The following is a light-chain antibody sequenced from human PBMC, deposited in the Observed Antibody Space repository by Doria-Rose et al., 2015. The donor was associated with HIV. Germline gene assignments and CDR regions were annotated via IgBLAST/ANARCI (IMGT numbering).Light chain of an antibody. CDR1: QSLLYTSSNY. CDR3: QQYYDTPS. J-gene: IGKJ3*01. Sequence: DIRVTQSPESLGMSLGERATLNCKSNQSLLYTSSNYLAWYQQKPGQPPKLLIYWASTRQSGVPARFSGSGSGTDFTLTISSLEAEGAAVYYCQQYYDTPSFGPGTTVDI. V-gene: IGKV4-1*01. CDR2: WAS.